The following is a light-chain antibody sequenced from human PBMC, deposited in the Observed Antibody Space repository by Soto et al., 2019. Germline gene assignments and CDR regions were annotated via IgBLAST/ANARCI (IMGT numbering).Light chain of an antibody. J-gene: IGLJ1*01. V-gene: IGLV2-8*01. CDR1: SSDVGGYDY. CDR3: SSYTGGNPSYV. CDR2: EVT. Sequence: QSVLTQPPSAPGSPGQSVTISCTGTSSDVGGYDYVSWYQQHPGKAPKLMIYEVTIRPSGVSDRFSGSKSGNTASLTVSGLQAEDEADYYCSSYTGGNPSYVFGTGTKVTAL.